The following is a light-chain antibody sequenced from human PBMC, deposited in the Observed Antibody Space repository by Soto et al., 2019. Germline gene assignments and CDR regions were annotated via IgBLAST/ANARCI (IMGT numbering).Light chain of an antibody. CDR2: DAS. CDR3: QQYNSYPRT. CDR1: QSISGW. J-gene: IGKJ2*01. Sequence: DIQMTQSPSTLSASVGDRVTITCRVSQSISGWLAWYQQKPGKAPKLLIYDASSLESGVPSRFSGSGSGTEFTLTIRSLQPDDFATYYCQQYNSYPRTFGQGTKLEIK. V-gene: IGKV1-5*01.